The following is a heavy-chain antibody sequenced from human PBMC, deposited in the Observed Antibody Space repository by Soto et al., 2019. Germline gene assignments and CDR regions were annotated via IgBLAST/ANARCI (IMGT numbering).Heavy chain of an antibody. CDR1: GGSISSYY. Sequence: PSETLSLTCTVSGGSISSYYWSWIRQPPGKGLEWIGYIYYSGSTNYNPSLKSRVTISVDTSKNQFSLKLSSATAADTAVYYCARINSGYDPILDYWGQGTLVTVSS. CDR3: ARINSGYDPILDY. V-gene: IGHV4-59*01. D-gene: IGHD5-12*01. CDR2: IYYSGST. J-gene: IGHJ4*02.